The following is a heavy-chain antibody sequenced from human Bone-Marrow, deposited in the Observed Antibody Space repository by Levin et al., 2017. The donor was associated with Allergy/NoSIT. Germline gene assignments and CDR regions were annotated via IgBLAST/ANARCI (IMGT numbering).Heavy chain of an antibody. D-gene: IGHD2-15*01. J-gene: IGHJ6*02. CDR2: ISGYTTYT. CDR1: GFSFSDYY. Sequence: LSLTCAASGFSFSDYYMSWIRQAPGKGLEWVSCISGYTTYTKYADSLKGRFTISRDNAKNSLYLQINSLRVDDTAVYYCARSSRYSGTYYYGMDVWGQGTTVTVS. CDR3: ARSSRYSGTYYYGMDV. V-gene: IGHV3-11*03.